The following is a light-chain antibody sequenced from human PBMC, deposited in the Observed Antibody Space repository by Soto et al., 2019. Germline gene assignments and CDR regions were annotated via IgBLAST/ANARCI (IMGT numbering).Light chain of an antibody. CDR1: QSVSSN. CDR2: GAS. J-gene: IGKJ1*01. Sequence: EIVMTQSPATLSVSPGERATLSCRASQSVSSNLAWYQQKPGQAPRLLIYGASTRATGIPARFSGSGSGTEFTLTISNPQSEDFAVYYCQQYNNWPPFGQGTKVEIK. V-gene: IGKV3-15*01. CDR3: QQYNNWPP.